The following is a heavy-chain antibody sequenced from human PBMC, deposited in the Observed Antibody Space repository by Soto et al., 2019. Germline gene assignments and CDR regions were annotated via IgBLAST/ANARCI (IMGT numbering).Heavy chain of an antibody. J-gene: IGHJ3*02. D-gene: IGHD3-16*01. Sequence: GAGPTLANPTQTITPTCTFSGFSLNTTAVGVGWIRQPPGKTLESRGLIYWHGHKRYGPYLNRRLAISKDTAKNGTVLKHTNMEPVDTATYYWAHREGDDYVWGSYKDAFDMWGRGTMVTV. CDR2: IYWHGHK. CDR1: GFSLNTTAVG. V-gene: IGHV2-5*05. CDR3: AHREGDDYVWGSYKDAFDM.